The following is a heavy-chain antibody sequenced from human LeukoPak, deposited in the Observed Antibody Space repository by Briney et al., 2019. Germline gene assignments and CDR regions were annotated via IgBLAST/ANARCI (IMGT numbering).Heavy chain of an antibody. Sequence: SETLSLTCAVSGGSIISSNWWSWVRQPPGKGLEWIGEIYHSGTTNYIPSLKSRVTISVDTSKNQFSLKLSSVTAADTAVYYCARQYYYDSSGYLDYWGQGTLVTVSS. CDR3: ARQYYYDSSGYLDY. J-gene: IGHJ4*02. D-gene: IGHD3-22*01. CDR2: IYHSGTT. CDR1: GGSIISSNW. V-gene: IGHV4-4*02.